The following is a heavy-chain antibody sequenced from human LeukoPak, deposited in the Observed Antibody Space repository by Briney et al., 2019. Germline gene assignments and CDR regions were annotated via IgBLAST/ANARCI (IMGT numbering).Heavy chain of an antibody. CDR2: INPNSGGT. Sequence: ASVKLSCKASGYTFTGYYMHWVRQAPGQGLEWIGWINPNSGGTNYAQKFKGRVTMTKDTSISTAYMELSRLRSDDTAVYYCARGTQLLNFDYWGQGTLVTVSS. J-gene: IGHJ4*02. CDR3: ARGTQLLNFDY. V-gene: IGHV1-2*02. D-gene: IGHD2-2*01. CDR1: GYTFTGYY.